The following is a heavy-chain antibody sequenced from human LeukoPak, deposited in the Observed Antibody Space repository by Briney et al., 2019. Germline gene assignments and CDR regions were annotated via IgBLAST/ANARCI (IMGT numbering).Heavy chain of an antibody. V-gene: IGHV1-69*05. CDR2: IIPIFGTA. D-gene: IGHD5-24*01. J-gene: IGHJ4*02. Sequence: ASVKVSCKASGGTFSNYAINWVRQAPGQGLEWMGGIIPIFGTANYAQKFQDRVTITTDESASTAYMELSSLRSEDTAVYDCAGGRGDGYNGLDLDYWGQGTLVTVSS. CDR3: AGGRGDGYNGLDLDY. CDR1: GGTFSNYA.